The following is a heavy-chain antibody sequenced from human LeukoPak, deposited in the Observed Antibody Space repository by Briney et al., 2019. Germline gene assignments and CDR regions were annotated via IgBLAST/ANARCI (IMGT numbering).Heavy chain of an antibody. D-gene: IGHD6-19*01. V-gene: IGHV3-66*01. CDR2: IYSGGST. Sequence: GGSLRLSCAASGFTVSSNYMSWVRQAPGKGLEWVSIIYSGGSTYYADSVKGRFTISRDNSKNTLYLQMNSLRAEDTAVYYCARKHSSGWPLDYWGRGTLVTVSS. CDR3: ARKHSSGWPLDY. CDR1: GFTVSSNY. J-gene: IGHJ4*02.